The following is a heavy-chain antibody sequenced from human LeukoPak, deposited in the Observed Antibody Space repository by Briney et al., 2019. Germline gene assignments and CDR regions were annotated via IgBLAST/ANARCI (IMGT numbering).Heavy chain of an antibody. V-gene: IGHV1-69*01. CDR3: ASPYYYDSSGYYSAFDI. CDR2: IIPIFGTA. Sequence: EASVKVSCKASGGTFSSYAINWVRQAPGQGLEWMGGIIPIFGTANYAQKFQGRVTITADESTSTAYMELSSLRSEDTAVYYCASPYYYDSSGYYSAFDIWGQGTMVTVSS. CDR1: GGTFSSYA. J-gene: IGHJ3*02. D-gene: IGHD3-22*01.